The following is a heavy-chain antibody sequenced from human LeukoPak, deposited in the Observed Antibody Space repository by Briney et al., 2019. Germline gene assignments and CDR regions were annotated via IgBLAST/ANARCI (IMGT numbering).Heavy chain of an antibody. D-gene: IGHD1-7*01. CDR2: ISGSGVST. V-gene: IGHV3-23*01. Sequence: LGGSLRLSCAASGFRFSSYAMSWVRQAPGKGLEWVSAISGSGVSTYYADSVKGRFTVSRDNSKNTLYLQMSSLRAEDTAVYYCAKDERNWNYNLASQTYDWGQGTLVTVSS. CDR3: AKDERNWNYNLASQTYD. CDR1: GFRFSSYA. J-gene: IGHJ4*02.